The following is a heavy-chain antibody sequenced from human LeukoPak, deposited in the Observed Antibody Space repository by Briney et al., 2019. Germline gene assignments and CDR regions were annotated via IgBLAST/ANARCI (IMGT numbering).Heavy chain of an antibody. CDR2: ISSSGSTI. D-gene: IGHD4-17*01. CDR1: GFTFSSYE. V-gene: IGHV3-48*03. CDR3: AREGGAGYGDYADAFDI. J-gene: IGHJ3*02. Sequence: GGSLRLSCAASGFTFSSYEMNWVRQAPGKGLEWVSYISSSGSTIYYADSVKGRFTISRDNAKNSLYLQMNSLRAEDTAVYYCAREGGAGYGDYADAFDIWGQGTMVTVSS.